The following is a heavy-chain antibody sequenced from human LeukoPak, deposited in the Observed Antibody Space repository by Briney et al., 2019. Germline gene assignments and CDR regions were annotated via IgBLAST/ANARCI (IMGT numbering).Heavy chain of an antibody. CDR2: IYNSDNT. D-gene: IGHD5-24*01. Sequence: TGGSLRLSCAASGLTVSSNYMSWVRQAPGKGLEWVSLIYNSDNTYYADSVKGRFTISRDNSKNTLFLQMNNLTAEDTAMYYCTRTFLSGDGYKVGYFDYWGQGTLVTVSS. J-gene: IGHJ4*02. CDR1: GLTVSSNY. V-gene: IGHV3-53*01. CDR3: TRTFLSGDGYKVGYFDY.